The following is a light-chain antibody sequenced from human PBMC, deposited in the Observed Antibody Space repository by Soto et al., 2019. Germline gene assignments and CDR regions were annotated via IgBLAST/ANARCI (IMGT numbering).Light chain of an antibody. CDR1: SSDVGGYNY. J-gene: IGLJ2*01. Sequence: QSALTQPPSVSGSPGQSITISCTGTSSDVGGYNYVSWYQQHPGKAPKLLIIDVSNRTSEVPDLFSGSKSGNTASLTISGLQDEDEADYYCSSSASSSPLFGRGTKHTVL. CDR3: SSSASSSPL. V-gene: IGLV2-14*03. CDR2: DVS.